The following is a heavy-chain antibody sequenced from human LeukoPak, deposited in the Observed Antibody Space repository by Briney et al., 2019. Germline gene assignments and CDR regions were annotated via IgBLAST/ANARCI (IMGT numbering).Heavy chain of an antibody. CDR1: GGTFSSYA. V-gene: IGHV1-69*05. D-gene: IGHD3-9*01. CDR3: ARDPSDYYDILTGYRRYYYGMDV. J-gene: IGHJ6*02. Sequence: GASVKFSCKASGGTFSSYAISWVRQAPGQGLEWMGGIIPILGTANYAQKFQGRVTITTDESTSTAYMELSSLRSEDTAVYYCARDPSDYYDILTGYRRYYYGMDVWGQGTTVTVSS. CDR2: IIPILGTA.